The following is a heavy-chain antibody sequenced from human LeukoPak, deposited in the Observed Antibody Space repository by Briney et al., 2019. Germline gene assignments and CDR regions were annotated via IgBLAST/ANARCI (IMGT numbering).Heavy chain of an antibody. Sequence: GGSLRLSCAASGFTFSSYEMNWVRPAPGKGLGRVSFISISGSTIYYADTVKGRFTISRDNAKNSLYRQMNSLRAEDTAVYYCARTVAGLPLDAFDIWGQGTMVTVSS. CDR2: ISISGSTI. V-gene: IGHV3-48*03. J-gene: IGHJ3*02. D-gene: IGHD6-19*01. CDR3: ARTVAGLPLDAFDI. CDR1: GFTFSSYE.